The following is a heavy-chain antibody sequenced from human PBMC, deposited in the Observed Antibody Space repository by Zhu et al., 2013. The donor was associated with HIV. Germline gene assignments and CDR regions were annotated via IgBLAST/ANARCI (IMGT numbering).Heavy chain of an antibody. Sequence: QVQLVQSGAEVKKPGASVKVSCKASGYTFTSYYMHWVRQAPGQGLEWMGIINPSGGSTSYAQKFQGRVTMTRDTSTSTVYMELSSLRSEDTAVYYCARDLNYYDSSGYLILGYWGQGTLVTVSS. CDR1: GYTFTSYY. CDR2: INPSGGST. D-gene: IGHD3-22*01. J-gene: IGHJ4*02. V-gene: IGHV1-46*01. CDR3: ARDLNYYDSSGYLILGY.